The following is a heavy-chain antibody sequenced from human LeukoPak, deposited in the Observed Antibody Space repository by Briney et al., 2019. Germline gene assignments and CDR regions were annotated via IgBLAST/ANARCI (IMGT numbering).Heavy chain of an antibody. V-gene: IGHV3-53*01. D-gene: IGHD3-22*01. CDR1: GFIVSSTY. CDR2: IYSGGST. Sequence: GGSLRLSYAASGFIVSSTYMSWVRQTPGKGLEWVSVIYSGGSTYYADSVKGRFTISRDNSKNTLYLQMNSLRAEDTAMYYCARAFSADSSGWTAFDIWGQGTMVTVSS. J-gene: IGHJ3*02. CDR3: ARAFSADSSGWTAFDI.